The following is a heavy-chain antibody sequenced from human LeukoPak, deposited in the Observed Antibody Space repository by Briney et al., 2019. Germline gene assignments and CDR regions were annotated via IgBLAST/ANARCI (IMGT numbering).Heavy chain of an antibody. D-gene: IGHD1-14*01. CDR2: ISGDGATT. CDR3: SKTPPSYGR. CDR1: GFTFDDYA. Sequence: GGSLRLSCAVSGFTFDDYAMHWVRQAPGKGLEWVSLISGDGATTYYADSVKGRFTISRDNSKNSLYLQMNSLRTEDTALYYCSKTPPSYGRWGQGTLVTVSS. V-gene: IGHV3-43*02. J-gene: IGHJ4*02.